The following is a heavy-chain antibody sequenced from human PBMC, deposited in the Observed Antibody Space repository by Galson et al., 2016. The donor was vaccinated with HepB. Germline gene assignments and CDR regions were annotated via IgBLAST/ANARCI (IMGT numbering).Heavy chain of an antibody. J-gene: IGHJ1*01. D-gene: IGHD3-10*01. V-gene: IGHV3-30*18. CDR1: GFTFSDAW. CDR2: ISYDASKK. CDR3: AKSPLMFFGELLGYFQH. Sequence: SLRLSCAASGFTFSDAWMSWVRQAPGKGLEWVAVISYDASKKHYADSVKGRFTISRDKSKNTLYLQMNSLRAEDTAVYYCAKSPLMFFGELLGYFQHWGQGTLVTVSS.